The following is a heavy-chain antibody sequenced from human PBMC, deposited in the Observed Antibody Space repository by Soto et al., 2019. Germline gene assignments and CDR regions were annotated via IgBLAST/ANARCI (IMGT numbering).Heavy chain of an antibody. CDR1: GFTFSRYP. V-gene: IGHV3-30-3*01. D-gene: IGHD1-26*01. CDR3: AKLSGYDYYYYIDV. CDR2: ISSDGTTR. Sequence: GGSLRLSCGTSGFTFSRYPMHWVRQAPGKGLEWVAVISSDGTTRYYVDSVKDRFTVSRDNSKNTLFLQMDGLRAEDTAVYYCAKLSGYDYYYYIDVWGKATTVTVSS. J-gene: IGHJ6*03.